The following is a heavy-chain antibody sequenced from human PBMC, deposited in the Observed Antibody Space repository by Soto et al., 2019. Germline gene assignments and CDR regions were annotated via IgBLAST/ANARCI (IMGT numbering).Heavy chain of an antibody. J-gene: IGHJ6*02. D-gene: IGHD1-7*01. V-gene: IGHV3-15*01. CDR3: VTAGPELYYYYYGMDV. CDR1: GFTFREAW. Sequence: GGSLRLSCAASGFTFREAWMSWVRQAPGKGLEWVGRIKSKSDGETTDYAAPVKGRFTISRDDSEKTLHLQMNSLKAEDSAIYYCVTAGPELYYYYYGMDVWGQGTTVTVSS. CDR2: IKSKSDGETT.